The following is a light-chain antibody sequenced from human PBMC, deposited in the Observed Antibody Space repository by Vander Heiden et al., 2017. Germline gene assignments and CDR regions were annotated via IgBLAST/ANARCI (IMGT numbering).Light chain of an antibody. CDR1: QSLLYSDGNTY. J-gene: IGKJ1*01. CDR3: MQGTQWPWT. Sequence: DVVMTQSPLSLPVTLGQPASISCRASQSLLYSDGNTYLNWCQQRPGQAPRRLIYKVSDRDSGVPDRFSGSGSGTDFTLKISRVEAEDVGVYYCMQGTQWPWTFGQGTRVEIK. V-gene: IGKV2-30*01. CDR2: KVS.